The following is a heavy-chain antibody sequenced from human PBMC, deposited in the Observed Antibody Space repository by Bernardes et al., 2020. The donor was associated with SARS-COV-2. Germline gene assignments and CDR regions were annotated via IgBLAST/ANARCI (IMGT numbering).Heavy chain of an antibody. CDR2: INQDGSET. Sequence: GGSLRLSCAASGFTFSTFWMTWVRQAPGKGLEWVANINQDGSETFYVDSVKGRFTISRDNAKNSLFMEMNTRRAEDTAVYYCARIYSTSSFDFDYWGQGTLVTVSS. CDR1: GFTFSTFW. V-gene: IGHV3-7*01. J-gene: IGHJ4*02. CDR3: ARIYSTSSFDFDY. D-gene: IGHD6-6*01.